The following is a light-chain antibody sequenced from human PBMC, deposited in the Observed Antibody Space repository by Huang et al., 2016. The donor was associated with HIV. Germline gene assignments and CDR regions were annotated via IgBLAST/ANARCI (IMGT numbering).Light chain of an antibody. CDR1: QRISDY. CDR2: AAS. J-gene: IGKJ2*01. V-gene: IGKV1-39*01. Sequence: DIQMTQSPSSLSASVGDRVTITCRASQRISDYLNWYQQKPGKAPKLLIDAASSLQSGVPSRFSGSGSGTDFTLTISSLQPEDFATYYCQQSDSTPYTFGQGTKLEIK. CDR3: QQSDSTPYT.